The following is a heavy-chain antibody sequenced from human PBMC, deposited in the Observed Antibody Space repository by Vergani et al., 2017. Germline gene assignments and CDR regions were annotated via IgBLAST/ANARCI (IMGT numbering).Heavy chain of an antibody. CDR1: GFTFNQYG. CDR3: ATKSCGTPGCQIGYFRE. D-gene: IGHD1-1*01. V-gene: IGHV3-33*01. CDR2: TWYDGNNK. Sequence: QVQLVESGGGLAQPGRSLRLSCAASGFTFNQYGMHWVRQAPGKGLEWVAVTWYDGNNKQYADSVKGRFTISRDNSKSTMYLQMNSLRDEDTAVYYCATKSCGTPGCQIGYFREWGQGTLVTVSS. J-gene: IGHJ1*01.